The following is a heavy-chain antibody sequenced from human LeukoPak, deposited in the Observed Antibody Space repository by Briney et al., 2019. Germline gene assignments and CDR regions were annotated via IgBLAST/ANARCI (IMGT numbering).Heavy chain of an antibody. J-gene: IGHJ4*02. D-gene: IGHD3-9*01. CDR1: GFSFSSYS. CDR3: ARVSFYDILAGYYGEDFDY. Sequence: GGSLRLSCAASGFSFSSYSINWVRQAPGKGLEGVASISSSGSYIYYGGSVKGRFTISRDNAKRALFLQMNSLRDEDSAMYYCARVSFYDILAGYYGEDFDYWGQGTLVTVSS. V-gene: IGHV3-21*01. CDR2: ISSSGSYI.